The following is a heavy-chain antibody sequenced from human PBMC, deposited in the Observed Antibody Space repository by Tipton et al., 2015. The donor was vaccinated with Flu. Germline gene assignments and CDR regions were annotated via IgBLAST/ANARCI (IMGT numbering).Heavy chain of an antibody. CDR1: GFTFSRYA. Sequence: SLRLSCAASGFTFSRYAMSWVRQAPGKGLEWVSAVSGGGAITYFADSVKGRFTISRDNSKNMVYLQMNSLRAEDTAVYYCAKADSSGWYCLDYWGQGTLVTVSS. V-gene: IGHV3-23*01. J-gene: IGHJ4*02. CDR2: VSGGGAIT. CDR3: AKADSSGWYCLDY. D-gene: IGHD3-22*01.